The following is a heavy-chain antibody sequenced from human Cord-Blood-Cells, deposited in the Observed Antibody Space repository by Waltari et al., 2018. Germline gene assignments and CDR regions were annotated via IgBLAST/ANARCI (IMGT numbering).Heavy chain of an antibody. Sequence: QVQLVQSGAEVKKPGSSVKVSCKASGGTFSSYAISWVRQAPGQGLEWMGGIIPIFGTANYAQKCQGRVTITADESTSTAYMELSSLRSEDTAVYYCASIVVVPAAIPGWFDPWGQGTLVTVSS. CDR1: GGTFSSYA. CDR3: ASIVVVPAAIPGWFDP. J-gene: IGHJ5*02. D-gene: IGHD2-2*02. V-gene: IGHV1-69*01. CDR2: IIPIFGTA.